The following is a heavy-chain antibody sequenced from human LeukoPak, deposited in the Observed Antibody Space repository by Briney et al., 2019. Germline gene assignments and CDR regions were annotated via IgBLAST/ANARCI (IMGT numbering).Heavy chain of an antibody. CDR1: GFTVTSNY. J-gene: IGHJ4*02. D-gene: IGHD3-22*01. V-gene: IGHV3-66*01. CDR2: IYSGGST. Sequence: GGSLRLSCAASGFTVTSNYVTWVRQAPGKGLEWVSVIYSGGSTYYADSVKGRFTVSRDNSKNTLYLQMNSLRAEDTAVYYCARDRYYDSSGALGYWGQGTLVTVSS. CDR3: ARDRYYDSSGALGY.